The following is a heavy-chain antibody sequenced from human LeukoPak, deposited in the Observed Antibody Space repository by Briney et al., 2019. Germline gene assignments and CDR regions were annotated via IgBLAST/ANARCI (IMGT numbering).Heavy chain of an antibody. CDR1: GFTFSSYG. J-gene: IGHJ4*02. CDR3: ARDPSAGQFDY. CDR2: ISYDGSNK. V-gene: IGHV3-30*03. Sequence: GRSLRLSCAASGFTFSSYGMPWVRQAPGKGLEWVAVISYDGSNKYYADSVKGRFTISRDNSKNTLYLQMNSLRAEDTAVYYCARDPSAGQFDYWGQGTLVTVSS.